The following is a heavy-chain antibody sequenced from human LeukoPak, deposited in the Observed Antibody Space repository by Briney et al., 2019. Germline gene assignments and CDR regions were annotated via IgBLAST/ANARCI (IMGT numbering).Heavy chain of an antibody. CDR1: GFTFSDYY. D-gene: IGHD2-2*03. J-gene: IGHJ3*02. V-gene: IGHV3-11*04. CDR3: ARDTPYGYDAFDI. Sequence: PGGSLRLSCAASGFTFSDYYMSWIRQAPGKGLEWVSYISSSGSTIYYADSVKGRFTISRDNAKNSLYLQMNSLRAEDTAVYYCARDTPYGYDAFDIWGQGTMVTVSS. CDR2: ISSSGSTI.